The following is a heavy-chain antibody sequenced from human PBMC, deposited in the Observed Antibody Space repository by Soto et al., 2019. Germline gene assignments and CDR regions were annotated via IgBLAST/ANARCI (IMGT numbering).Heavy chain of an antibody. CDR3: ARGSLTGYPAHFDY. D-gene: IGHD3-9*01. J-gene: IGHJ4*02. CDR2: IYPGDSDT. V-gene: IGHV5-51*01. Sequence: ESLTIAWKGSGYSFTSYWIGLVRQMPGKGLEWMGIIYPGDSDTRYSPSFQGQVTISADKSISTAYLQWSSLKASDTAMYYCARGSLTGYPAHFDYWCQGTLVTVSP. CDR1: GYSFTSYW.